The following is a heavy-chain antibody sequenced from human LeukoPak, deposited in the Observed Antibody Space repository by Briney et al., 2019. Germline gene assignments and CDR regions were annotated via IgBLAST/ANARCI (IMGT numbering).Heavy chain of an antibody. CDR2: IYYSGST. D-gene: IGHD6-13*01. CDR1: GGSISSSSHY. V-gene: IGHV4-61*01. J-gene: IGHJ4*02. Sequence: SETLSLTCTVSGGSISSSSHYWSWIRQPPGKGLEWIGYIYYSGSTNYNPSLKSRVTISVDTSKNQFSLKLSSVTAADTAVYYCAGDSSSWFGALFWGQGTLVTVSS. CDR3: AGDSSSWFGALF.